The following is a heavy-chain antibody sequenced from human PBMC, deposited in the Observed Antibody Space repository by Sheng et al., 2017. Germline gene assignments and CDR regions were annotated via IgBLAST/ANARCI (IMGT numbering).Heavy chain of an antibody. CDR3: AREWSDSSRNFHGMDV. Sequence: EVQLVESGGGLVQPGGSLRLSCAASGFTFSSYWMHWVRQAPGKGLVWVSRINSDGSSISYADSVKGRFTISRDNAKNTLYLQMNSLRVEDTAVYYCAREWSDSSRNFHGMDVWGQGTTVTVSS. D-gene: IGHD6-13*01. V-gene: IGHV3-74*01. J-gene: IGHJ6*02. CDR1: GFTFSSYW. CDR2: INSDGSSI.